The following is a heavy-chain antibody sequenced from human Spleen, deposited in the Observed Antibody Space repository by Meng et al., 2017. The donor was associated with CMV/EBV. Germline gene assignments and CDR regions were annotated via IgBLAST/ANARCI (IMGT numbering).Heavy chain of an antibody. CDR1: GYTFTSHG. D-gene: IGHD4-11*01. J-gene: IGHJ4*02. CDR3: ARGRTVTFPNLGY. V-gene: IGHV1-18*01. Sequence: ASVKVSCKASGYTFTSHGVNWVRQAPGQGREWMAWISAYNGHTNYAHKFQGRVTVTRDTSISTAYMELSRLRSDDTAVYYCARGRTVTFPNLGYWGQGTLVTVSS. CDR2: ISAYNGHT.